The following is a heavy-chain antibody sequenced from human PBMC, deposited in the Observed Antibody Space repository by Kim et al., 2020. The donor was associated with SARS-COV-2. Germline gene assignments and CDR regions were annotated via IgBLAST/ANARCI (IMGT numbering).Heavy chain of an antibody. Sequence: SETLSLTCTVSGGSISSYYWSWIRQPPGKGLEWIGYIYYSGSTNYNPSLKSRVTISVDTSKNQFSLKLSSVTAADTAVYYCARGDIEGFGELFSYGMDVWGQGTTVTVSS. CDR2: IYYSGST. D-gene: IGHD3-10*01. V-gene: IGHV4-59*01. CDR1: GGSISSYY. CDR3: ARGDIEGFGELFSYGMDV. J-gene: IGHJ6*02.